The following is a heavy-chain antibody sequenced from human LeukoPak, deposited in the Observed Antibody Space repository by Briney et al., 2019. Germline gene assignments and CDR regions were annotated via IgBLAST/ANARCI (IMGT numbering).Heavy chain of an antibody. J-gene: IGHJ4*02. D-gene: IGHD3-9*01. V-gene: IGHV3-23*01. CDR2: ISASGDTT. CDR3: AKEALQSLRYSHISNFDC. Sequence: GGSLRLSCAASGFTFRAYAMSWVRQAPGKGLEWVSGISASGDTTYYADSVKGRSTISRDNSENTIYLQMNTLRAEDTAVYFCAKEALQSLRYSHISNFDCWGQGTLVTVSS. CDR1: GFTFRAYA.